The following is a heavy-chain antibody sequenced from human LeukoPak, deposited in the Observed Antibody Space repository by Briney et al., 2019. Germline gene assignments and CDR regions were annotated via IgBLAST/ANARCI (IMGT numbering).Heavy chain of an antibody. V-gene: IGHV4-4*07. D-gene: IGHD3-10*01. Sequence: SETLSLTCTVSGYSISSFYWSWLRQPAGKGLEWIGRIYTSGSTKYNPSLKSRVTMSVDTSKNQFSLKLTSVTAADTAVYYCARGGYYGSGNDFRFDPWGQGTLVTVSS. CDR1: GYSISSFY. CDR2: IYTSGST. J-gene: IGHJ5*02. CDR3: ARGGYYGSGNDFRFDP.